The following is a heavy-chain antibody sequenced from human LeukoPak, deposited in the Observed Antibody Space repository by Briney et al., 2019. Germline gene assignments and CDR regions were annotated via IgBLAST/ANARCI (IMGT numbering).Heavy chain of an antibody. CDR2: IIPIFGTA. V-gene: IGHV1-69*13. CDR1: GGTFSSYA. J-gene: IGHJ3*02. CDR3: ARSHGSGSSWYSRPGGAFDI. D-gene: IGHD6-13*01. Sequence: ASVKVSCKASGGTFSSYAISWVRQAPGQGLEWMGGIIPIFGTANYAQKFQGRVTITADESTSTAYLELSSLRSEDTAVYYCARSHGSGSSWYSRPGGAFDIWGQGTMVTVSS.